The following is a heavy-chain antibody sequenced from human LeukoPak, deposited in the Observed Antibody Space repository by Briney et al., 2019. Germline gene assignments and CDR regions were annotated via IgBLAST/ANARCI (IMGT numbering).Heavy chain of an antibody. CDR2: ITASGGST. CDR3: ARVTRFGETYFDY. Sequence: GGSLRLSCAASGFTFNNYAMNWVRQAPGKGLEWVSGITASGGSTNYADSVKGRFTISRDNPKNTLYLLMNSLGAEDTAVYYCARVTRFGETYFDYWGQGTLVTVSS. J-gene: IGHJ4*02. D-gene: IGHD3-10*01. V-gene: IGHV3-23*01. CDR1: GFTFNNYA.